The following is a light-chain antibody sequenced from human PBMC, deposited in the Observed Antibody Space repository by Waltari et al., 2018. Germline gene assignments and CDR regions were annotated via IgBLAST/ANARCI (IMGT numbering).Light chain of an antibody. CDR3: QQYDGSVVT. J-gene: IGKJ4*01. CDR2: GAS. Sequence: EIVLTQSPGTLSVSPGERVTVSCRASQTITGSWLTWYHQKPGQAPRLLIYGASNRAPGIPDRFSGSGSGTYFTLTISRLEPEDSAVYYCQQYDGSVVTFGGGTKVEIK. CDR1: QTITGSW. V-gene: IGKV3-20*01.